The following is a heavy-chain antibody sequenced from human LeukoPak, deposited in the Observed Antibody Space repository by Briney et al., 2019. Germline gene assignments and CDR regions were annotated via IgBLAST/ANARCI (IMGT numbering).Heavy chain of an antibody. CDR2: IRYDGDNK. Sequence: GGSLRLSCAASGFTFSNYGIPWVRQAPGKGLEWVAFIRYDGDNKYYGDSVKGRLTISRDNSKNTLYLQMSSLRAEDTAVYYCARAYSTYPDYWGQGTLVTVSS. CDR3: ARAYSTYPDY. J-gene: IGHJ4*02. CDR1: GFTFSNYG. V-gene: IGHV3-30*02. D-gene: IGHD2-15*01.